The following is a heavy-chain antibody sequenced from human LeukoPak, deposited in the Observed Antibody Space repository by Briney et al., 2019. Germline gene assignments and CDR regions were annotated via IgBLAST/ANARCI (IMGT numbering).Heavy chain of an antibody. CDR2: IIPIFGTA. CDR1: GGTFSSYA. D-gene: IGHD5-24*01. Sequence: SVKVSCKASGGTFSSYAISWVRQAPGQGLEWMGGIIPIFGTANYAQKFQGRVTITADESTSTAYMELSSLISEDTAVYYCARTGKGMATIGALDYWGQGTLVTVSS. V-gene: IGHV1-69*13. CDR3: ARTGKGMATIGALDY. J-gene: IGHJ4*02.